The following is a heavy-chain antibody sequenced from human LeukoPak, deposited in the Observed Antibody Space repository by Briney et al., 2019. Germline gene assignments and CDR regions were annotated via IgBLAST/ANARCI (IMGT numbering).Heavy chain of an antibody. CDR1: GGSISSSSYY. V-gene: IGHV4-39*01. CDR3: ARLVSLSSGWSIPFDY. J-gene: IGHJ4*02. Sequence: KASETLSFTCTVSGGSISSSSYYWGWIRQPPGKGLEWIGSIYYTGSTYYSPSLKSRVTISVDTSKNQFSLKLSSVTAADTAVYYCARLVSLSSGWSIPFDYWGRGTLVTVSS. D-gene: IGHD6-19*01. CDR2: IYYTGST.